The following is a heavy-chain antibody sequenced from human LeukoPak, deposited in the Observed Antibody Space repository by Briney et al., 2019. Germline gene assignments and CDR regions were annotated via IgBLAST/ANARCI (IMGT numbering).Heavy chain of an antibody. V-gene: IGHV4-39*01. Sequence: PSETLSLTCTVSGGSISSSSYYWGWIRQPPGKGLEWIGSIYYSGSTYYNPSLKSRVTISVDTSKNQFSLKLSSVTAADTAVYYCARQGCSSTSCYLFDYWGQGTLVTVSS. CDR2: IYYSGST. J-gene: IGHJ4*02. CDR3: ARQGCSSTSCYLFDY. D-gene: IGHD2-2*01. CDR1: GGSISSSSYY.